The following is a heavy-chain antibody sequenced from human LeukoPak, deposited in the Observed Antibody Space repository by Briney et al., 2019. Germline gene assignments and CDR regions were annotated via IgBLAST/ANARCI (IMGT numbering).Heavy chain of an antibody. J-gene: IGHJ4*02. Sequence: SAKVSCKASGGTFSSYAISWVRQAPGQGLEWMGGIIPIFGTANYAQKFQGRVTITADESTSTAYMELSSLRSEDTAVYYCAMTPGIAVAGYFDYWGQGTLVTVSS. CDR2: IIPIFGTA. D-gene: IGHD6-19*01. CDR1: GGTFSSYA. V-gene: IGHV1-69*01. CDR3: AMTPGIAVAGYFDY.